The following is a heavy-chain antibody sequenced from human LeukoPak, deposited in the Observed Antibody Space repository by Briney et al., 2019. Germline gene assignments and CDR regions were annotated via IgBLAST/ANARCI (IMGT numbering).Heavy chain of an antibody. V-gene: IGHV1-8*01. CDR3: ARVALAVAGYWYFDL. D-gene: IGHD6-19*01. CDR1: GYTFTSYD. CDR2: MNPNSGNT. J-gene: IGHJ2*01. Sequence: GASVKVSCKASGYTFTSYDINWVRQATGQGLEWMGWMNPNSGNTGYAQKFQGRVTMTRNTSISTAYMELRSLRSDDTAVYYCARVALAVAGYWYFDLWGRGTLVTVSS.